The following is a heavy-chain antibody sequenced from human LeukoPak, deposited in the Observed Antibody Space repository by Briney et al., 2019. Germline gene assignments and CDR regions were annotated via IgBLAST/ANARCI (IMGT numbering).Heavy chain of an antibody. Sequence: SETLSLTCTVSGGSISSNNYYWGWIRQPPGKGLEWIGSIYYSGSTYYNPSLKSRVTISVDTSKSQFSLKLNSVTAADTAVYYCARGKTTTVAIDSWGQGTLVTVSS. J-gene: IGHJ4*02. D-gene: IGHD4-23*01. CDR1: GGSISSNNYY. CDR3: ARGKTTTVAIDS. V-gene: IGHV4-39*07. CDR2: IYYSGST.